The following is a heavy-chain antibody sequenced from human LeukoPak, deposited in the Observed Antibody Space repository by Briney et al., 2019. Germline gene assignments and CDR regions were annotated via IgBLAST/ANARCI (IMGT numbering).Heavy chain of an antibody. J-gene: IGHJ4*02. CDR3: ARDIESGYFDY. Sequence: GGSLRLSCAASGSTFSNYDMHWVRQAPGKGLEWVAVISYDKSDKYCADSVKGRFTISRDNSKNTLYLQMNSLRAEDTAVYYCARDIESGYFDYWGQGTLVTVSS. CDR2: ISYDKSDK. CDR1: GSTFSNYD. V-gene: IGHV3-33*01. D-gene: IGHD3-16*02.